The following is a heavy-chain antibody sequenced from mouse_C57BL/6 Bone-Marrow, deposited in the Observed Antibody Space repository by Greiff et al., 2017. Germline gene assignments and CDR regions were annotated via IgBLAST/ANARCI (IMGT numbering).Heavy chain of an antibody. CDR2: IYPGGGYT. CDR1: GYTFTNYW. Sequence: VQLQQSGAELVRPGTSVKMSCKASGYTFTNYWIGWAKQRPGHGLEWIGDIYPGGGYTNYNEKFKGKATLTADKSSSPAYMQFSSLTSEDSAIYYCARRVTTVVATRDYAMDYWGQGTSVTVSS. V-gene: IGHV1-63*01. CDR3: ARRVTTVVATRDYAMDY. J-gene: IGHJ4*01. D-gene: IGHD1-1*01.